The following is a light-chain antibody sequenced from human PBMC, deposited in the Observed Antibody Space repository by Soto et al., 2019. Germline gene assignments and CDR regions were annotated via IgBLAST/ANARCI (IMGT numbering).Light chain of an antibody. CDR2: VAS. CDR1: QNISSY. V-gene: IGKV1-39*01. J-gene: IGKJ4*01. Sequence: DIQMTQSPSSLSASVGDRVTITCRASQNISSYLNWYQQKPGQVPKVLIYVASSLQSGVPSRFSGSGSGTDFTLTISSLQPEDFATYFCQHGYSTPLTFGGGTKVDI. CDR3: QHGYSTPLT.